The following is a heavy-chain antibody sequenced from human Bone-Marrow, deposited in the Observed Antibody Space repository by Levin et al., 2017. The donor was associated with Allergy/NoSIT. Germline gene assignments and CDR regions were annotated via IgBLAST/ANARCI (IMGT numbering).Heavy chain of an antibody. J-gene: IGHJ4*02. CDR2: IKSKTDGGTT. Sequence: GESLKISCAASGFTFSNAWMSWVRQAPGKGLEWVGRIKSKTDGGTTDYAAPVKGRFTISRDDSKNTLYLQMNSLKTEDTAVYYCTTELTHPTAYSSSWYWGGFDYWGQGTLVTVSS. CDR3: TTELTHPTAYSSSWYWGGFDY. D-gene: IGHD6-13*01. V-gene: IGHV3-15*01. CDR1: GFTFSNAW.